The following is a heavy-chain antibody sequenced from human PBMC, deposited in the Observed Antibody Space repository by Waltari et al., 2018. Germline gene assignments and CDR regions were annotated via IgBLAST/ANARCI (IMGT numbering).Heavy chain of an antibody. Sequence: QVQLVQSGAEVKQPGSSVKVSCKASGGTFGSYAITWVRQAPGQGLEWLGGVIPIYGTPNYEAKFQGRVTVSADASTTTAYLEVRSLKSEDTAVYYCAKREIGDPFDTWGQGTLVTVSS. CDR1: GGTFGSYA. D-gene: IGHD1-26*01. J-gene: IGHJ3*02. CDR3: AKREIGDPFDT. CDR2: VIPIYGTP. V-gene: IGHV1-69*12.